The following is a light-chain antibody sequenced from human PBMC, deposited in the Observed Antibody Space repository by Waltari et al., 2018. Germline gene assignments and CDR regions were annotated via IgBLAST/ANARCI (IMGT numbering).Light chain of an antibody. CDR1: SSNIGSNI. J-gene: IGLJ3*02. CDR2: RND. Sequence: QSVLTQPPSASGTTGQRVTVSCSGSSSNIGSNIVNWYQQVPGTTPKRLIYRNDQRPAGVPDRFSGSKSGTSASLAISGLRSEDEADYYCAAWDDSLNGRWEFGGGTKLTVL. CDR3: AAWDDSLNGRWE. V-gene: IGLV1-44*01.